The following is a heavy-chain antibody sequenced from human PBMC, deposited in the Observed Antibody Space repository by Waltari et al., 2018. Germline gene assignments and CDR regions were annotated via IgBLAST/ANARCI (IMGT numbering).Heavy chain of an antibody. CDR2: VYYSGTT. Sequence: QLQLLESGPGLVKPSETLSLSCSVSGDSISSSNYYWGWIRQPPGKGLEWIASVYYSGTTYYNPSLKSRVTISADTSRNQFYLRLTSVTATDTAVYYCARSSAGMPRWLGDYWGQGILVTVSS. CDR3: ARSSAGMPRWLGDY. CDR1: GDSISSSNYY. D-gene: IGHD5-12*01. J-gene: IGHJ4*02. V-gene: IGHV4-39*01.